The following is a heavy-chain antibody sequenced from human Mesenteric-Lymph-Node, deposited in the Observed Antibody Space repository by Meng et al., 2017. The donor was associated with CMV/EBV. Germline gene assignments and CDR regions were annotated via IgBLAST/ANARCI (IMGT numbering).Heavy chain of an antibody. V-gene: IGHV1-2*02. CDR1: GYTFTSYG. CDR3: ASPYCSSTSCYNRDFDY. CDR2: INPSSGVT. D-gene: IGHD2-2*02. J-gene: IGHJ4*02. Sequence: ASVKVSCKASGYTFTSYGISWVRQAPGQGLEWMGWINPSSGVTNYAQNFQGRVTMTRDTSISTAYMELSRLRSDDTAVYYCASPYCSSTSCYNRDFDYWGQGTLVTVSS.